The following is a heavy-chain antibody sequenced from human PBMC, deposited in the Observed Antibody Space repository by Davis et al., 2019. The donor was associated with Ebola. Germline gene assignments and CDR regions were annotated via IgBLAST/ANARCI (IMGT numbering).Heavy chain of an antibody. CDR3: ARDLDSSSWYYYYYGMDV. CDR1: GFTFSSSW. Sequence: GESLKISCAASGFTFSSSWMTWVRQAPEKGLEWVATIKADGSAKYYVDSVKGRFTISRDNSKNTLYLQMNSLRAEDTAVYYCARDLDSSSWYYYYYGMDVWGQGTTVTVSS. CDR2: IKADGSAK. D-gene: IGHD6-13*01. V-gene: IGHV3-7*01. J-gene: IGHJ6*02.